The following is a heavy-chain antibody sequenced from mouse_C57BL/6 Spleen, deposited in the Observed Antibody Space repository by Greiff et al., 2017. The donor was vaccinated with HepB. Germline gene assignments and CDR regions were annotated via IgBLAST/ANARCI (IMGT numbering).Heavy chain of an antibody. CDR3: ARSERDYSPFDY. CDR1: GYTFTSYW. Sequence: QVQLQQPGAELVRPGSSVKLSCKASGYTFTSYWMHWVKQRPIQGLEWIGNIDPSDSETHYNQKFKDKATLTVDKSSSTAYMQLSSLTSEDSAVYYCARSERDYSPFDYWGQGTTLTVSS. D-gene: IGHD1-1*01. V-gene: IGHV1-52*01. J-gene: IGHJ2*01. CDR2: IDPSDSET.